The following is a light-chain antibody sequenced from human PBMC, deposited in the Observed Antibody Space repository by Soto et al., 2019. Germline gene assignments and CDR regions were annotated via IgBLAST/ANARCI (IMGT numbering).Light chain of an antibody. CDR1: SSNIGAGYD. CDR2: GNT. J-gene: IGLJ1*01. Sequence: QSVLTQPPSVSGAPGXRVTISCTGSSSNIGAGYDVHWYQQLPGTAPKLLIYGNTNRPSGVPDRFSGSKSGTSASLAITGLQAEDEADYYCQSYDSSLSGPSFVFGTGTKLTVL. CDR3: QSYDSSLSGPSFV. V-gene: IGLV1-40*01.